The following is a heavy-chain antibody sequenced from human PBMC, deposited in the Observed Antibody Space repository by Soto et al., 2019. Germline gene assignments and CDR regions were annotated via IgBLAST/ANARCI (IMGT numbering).Heavy chain of an antibody. CDR3: ARGRGSGSYRYYYYMDV. V-gene: IGHV4-31*03. D-gene: IGHD3-10*01. CDR1: GGSISSGGYY. CDR2: TYYSGST. Sequence: SETLSLTCTVSGGSISSGGYYWSWIRQHPGKGLEWIGYTYYSGSTYYNPSLKSRVTISVDTSKNQFSLKLSSVTAADTAVYYCARGRGSGSYRYYYYMDVWGKGTTVTVSS. J-gene: IGHJ6*03.